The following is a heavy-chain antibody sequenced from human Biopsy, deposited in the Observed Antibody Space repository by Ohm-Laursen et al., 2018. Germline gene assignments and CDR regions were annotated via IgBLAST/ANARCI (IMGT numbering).Heavy chain of an antibody. CDR1: GGSISSSY. J-gene: IGHJ6*02. D-gene: IGHD2/OR15-2a*01. CDR3: ARATNSTGWPYYYFYGMDV. Sequence: TLSLTCTVSGGSISSSYWSWIRQPPGKGLEWIGYIYYSGSTNYNPSLKSRVTISVDTSKNQFSLRLNSVTAADTAVYYCARATNSTGWPYYYFYGMDVWGQGTTVTVS. CDR2: IYYSGST. V-gene: IGHV4-59*01.